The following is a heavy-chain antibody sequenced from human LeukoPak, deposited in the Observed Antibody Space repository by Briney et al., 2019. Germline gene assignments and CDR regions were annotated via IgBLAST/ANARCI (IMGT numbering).Heavy chain of an antibody. Sequence: GGSLRLPCAASGYNFDDYAMHWVRQGPGKGLEWVASISWTGDRTVYAESVKGRFTISRDNAKNSLFLQMNSLRTEDTALYYCAKDIDYGSGSYYKSLDYWGQGTLVTVSS. CDR3: AKDIDYGSGSYYKSLDY. CDR1: GYNFDDYA. D-gene: IGHD3-10*01. CDR2: ISWTGDRT. V-gene: IGHV3-9*01. J-gene: IGHJ4*02.